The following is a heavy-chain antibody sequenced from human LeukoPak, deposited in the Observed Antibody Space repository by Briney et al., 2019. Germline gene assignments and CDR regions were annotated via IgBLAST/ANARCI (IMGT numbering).Heavy chain of an antibody. D-gene: IGHD2-2*01. J-gene: IGHJ5*02. Sequence: SETLSLTCAVYGGSFSGYYWSWIRQPPGKGLEWIGEINHSGSTNYNPSLKSRVTISVDTTKNQFSLKLGSVTAADTAVYPPLWNCSSTSCNHLGPHSNWFDPWGQGTLVTVSS. CDR2: INHSGST. V-gene: IGHV4-34*01. CDR3: LWNCSSTSCNHLGPHSNWFDP. CDR1: GGSFSGYY.